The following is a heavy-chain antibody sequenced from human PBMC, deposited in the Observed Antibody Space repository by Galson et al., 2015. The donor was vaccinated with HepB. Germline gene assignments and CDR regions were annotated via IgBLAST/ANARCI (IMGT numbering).Heavy chain of an antibody. J-gene: IGHJ3*02. V-gene: IGHV4-4*02. Sequence: LSLTCAVSGGSISGSDWWSWVRQPPGKGLEWIGEVFHSGSTYYNPSLKTRVTISVDKSKNQFSLKLSSVTAADTAVYYCARDPTYYYDSSGCFDIWGQGTMVTVSS. CDR3: ARDPTYYYDSSGCFDI. D-gene: IGHD3-22*01. CDR1: GGSISGSDW. CDR2: VFHSGST.